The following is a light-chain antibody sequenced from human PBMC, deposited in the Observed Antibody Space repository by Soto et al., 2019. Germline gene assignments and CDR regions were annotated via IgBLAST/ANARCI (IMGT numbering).Light chain of an antibody. CDR2: YVS. CDR1: ETISPY. V-gene: IGKV1-39*01. CDR3: RQSYSMTFT. Sequence: DIQMTQSPSSLAVSVGDRVTISCRSSETISPYLSWYQQKFGEAPKRLIYYVSTLQGGVPSRFSGGGSGTEFNLTIDTLQPEDLATYLCRQSYSMTFTFGPGTKVEIK. J-gene: IGKJ3*01.